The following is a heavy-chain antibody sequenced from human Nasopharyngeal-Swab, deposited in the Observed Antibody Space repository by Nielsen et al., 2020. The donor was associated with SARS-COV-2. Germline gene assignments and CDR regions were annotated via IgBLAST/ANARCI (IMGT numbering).Heavy chain of an antibody. D-gene: IGHD2-2*01. V-gene: IGHV4-34*01. Sequence: WIRQPPGKGLEWIGEINHSGSINYNPSLKSRVTISVGTSKNQFSLKLSSVTAADTAVYYCARGSLRRYCSSTSCYASSWFDPWGQGTLITVSS. J-gene: IGHJ5*02. CDR3: ARGSLRRYCSSTSCYASSWFDP. CDR2: INHSGSI.